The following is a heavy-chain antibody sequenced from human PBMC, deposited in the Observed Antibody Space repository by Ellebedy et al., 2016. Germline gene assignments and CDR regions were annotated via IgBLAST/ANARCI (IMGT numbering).Heavy chain of an antibody. J-gene: IGHJ5*02. V-gene: IGHV4-34*01. CDR2: INHRGST. CDR3: ARGHDPVAVTPAALALFSRMGSLWFDP. Sequence: GSLRLXSAVYGGSFSGYYWTWIRQPPGKGLEWIGEINHRGSTNYSPSLKSRVTISVETSKNQFSLKLSSVTAADTAVYYCARGHDPVAVTPAALALFSRMGSLWFDPWGQGTLVSVSS. CDR1: GGSFSGYY. D-gene: IGHD2-2*01.